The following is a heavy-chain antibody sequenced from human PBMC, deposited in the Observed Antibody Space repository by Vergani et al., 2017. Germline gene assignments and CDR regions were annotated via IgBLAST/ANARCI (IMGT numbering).Heavy chain of an antibody. CDR3: AKDLYSGYDRGAFDI. Sequence: EVQLVESGGGLVQPGRSLRLSCAASGFTFDDYAMHWVRQAPGKGLEWASGISWNSGSIGYADSVKGRFTISRDNAKNSLYLQMNSLRAEDTALYYCAKDLYSGYDRGAFDIWGQGTMVTVSS. D-gene: IGHD5-12*01. V-gene: IGHV3-9*01. CDR2: ISWNSGSI. J-gene: IGHJ3*02. CDR1: GFTFDDYA.